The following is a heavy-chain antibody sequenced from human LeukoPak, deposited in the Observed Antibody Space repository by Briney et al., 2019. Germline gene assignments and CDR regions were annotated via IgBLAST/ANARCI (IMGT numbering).Heavy chain of an antibody. J-gene: IGHJ6*03. Sequence: SVKVSCKASGGTFSSYAISWVRQAPGQGLEWMGGIVPIFGTANYAQKFQGRVTITTDESTSTAYMELSSLRSEDTAVYYCARDSGYSPYYYYYYMDVWGKGTTVTVSS. CDR2: IVPIFGTA. D-gene: IGHD6-13*01. V-gene: IGHV1-69*05. CDR1: GGTFSSYA. CDR3: ARDSGYSPYYYYYYMDV.